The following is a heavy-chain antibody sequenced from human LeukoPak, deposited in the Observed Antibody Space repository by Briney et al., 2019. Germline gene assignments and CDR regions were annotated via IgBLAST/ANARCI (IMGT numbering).Heavy chain of an antibody. CDR3: ARASYYYGSGSFDP. D-gene: IGHD3-10*01. Sequence: VASVKVSCKASGYTFTSYGISWVRQAPGQGLEWMGWISAYNGNTNYAQKLQGRVTMTTDTSTSTAYMELRSLRSDDTAVYYCARASYYYGSGSFDPWGQGTLVTVSS. CDR1: GYTFTSYG. J-gene: IGHJ5*02. V-gene: IGHV1-18*01. CDR2: ISAYNGNT.